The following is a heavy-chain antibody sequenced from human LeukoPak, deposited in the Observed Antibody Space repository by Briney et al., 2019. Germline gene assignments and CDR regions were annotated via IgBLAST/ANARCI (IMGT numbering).Heavy chain of an antibody. J-gene: IGHJ4*02. CDR1: GFTFNSYA. CDR3: AKDVDIAARLPFDF. D-gene: IGHD6-6*01. V-gene: IGHV3-23*01. Sequence: GGSLRLSCVVSGFTFNSYAMSWVRQAPGKGLEWVSAITGSGSSTYYADSVKGQFTISRDNSKNTLYLQMNSLRAEDTAVYYCAKDVDIAARLPFDFWGQGTLVTVSS. CDR2: ITGSGSST.